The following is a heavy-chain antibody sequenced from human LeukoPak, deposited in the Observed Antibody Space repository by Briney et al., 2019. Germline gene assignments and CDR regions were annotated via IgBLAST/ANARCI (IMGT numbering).Heavy chain of an antibody. J-gene: IGHJ6*03. V-gene: IGHV3-23*01. Sequence: GGTLRLSCAASGFTFRIYGMSWVRQAPGKGLEWVSAISGSGGNTYYADSVKGRFTISRDNSKNTLYLQMNSLRAEDTAVYYCARDRVSYSSSPYYYYYMDVWGKGTTVTVSS. CDR3: ARDRVSYSSSPYYYYYMDV. CDR1: GFTFRIYG. CDR2: ISGSGGNT. D-gene: IGHD6-13*01.